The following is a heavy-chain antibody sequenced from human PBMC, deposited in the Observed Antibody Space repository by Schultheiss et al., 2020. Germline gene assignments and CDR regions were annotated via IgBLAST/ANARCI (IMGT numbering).Heavy chain of an antibody. CDR2: IYYSGST. J-gene: IGHJ5*02. V-gene: IGHV4-59*12. Sequence: SQTLSLTCTVSGGSISSYYWSWIRQPPGKGLEWIGYIYYSGSTNYNPSLKSRVTISVDTSKNQFSLKLSSVTAADTAVYYCARGRRRYCSSTSCYHWFDPWGQGTLVTVSS. CDR3: ARGRRRYCSSTSCYHWFDP. CDR1: GGSISSYY. D-gene: IGHD2-2*01.